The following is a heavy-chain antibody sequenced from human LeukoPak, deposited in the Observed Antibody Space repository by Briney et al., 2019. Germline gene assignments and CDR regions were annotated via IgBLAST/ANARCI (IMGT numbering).Heavy chain of an antibody. CDR2: INAYNGNT. D-gene: IGHD2-2*01. J-gene: IGHJ2*01. CDR3: ATVQDCSSTSCTHWYFDL. Sequence: ASVKVSCKASGYTFTSYGISWVRQAPGQGLEWMGWINAYNGNTNYAQKLQGRVTMTTDTSTSTAYMELRSLRSDDTAVYYCATVQDCSSTSCTHWYFDLWGRGTLVTVSS. CDR1: GYTFTSYG. V-gene: IGHV1-18*01.